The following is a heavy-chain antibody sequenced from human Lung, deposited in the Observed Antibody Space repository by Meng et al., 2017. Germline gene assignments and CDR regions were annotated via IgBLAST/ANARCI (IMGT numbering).Heavy chain of an antibody. CDR1: DGSFTQYY. J-gene: IGHJ4*02. V-gene: IGHV4-34*01. CDR3: ARGRSHRSNSSLRKYYYDY. CDR2: IEPSRRT. Sequence: QVRLQQWGAGLLKPSETLSLGCTVYDGSFTQYYWSWIRQTPGKGLEWIGEIEPSRRTNYNPSLKSRVTISVQASENQVSLSVATVTAADSGLYFCARGRSHRSNSSLRKYYYDYWGQGTLVTVSS. D-gene: IGHD3-16*02.